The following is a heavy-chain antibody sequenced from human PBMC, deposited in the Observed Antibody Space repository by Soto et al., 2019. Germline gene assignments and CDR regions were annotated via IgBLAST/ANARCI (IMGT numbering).Heavy chain of an antibody. Sequence: SETMSVTSAVDGGTFSGYYWSWIRQPPGKGLEWIGYIYHSGSTYYNPSLKSRVTISVDRSKNQFSLKLSSVTAADTAVYYCARVPGPWGQGTLVTVSS. J-gene: IGHJ5*02. CDR3: ARVPGP. V-gene: IGHV4-30-2*01. CDR1: GGTFSGYY. CDR2: IYHSGST.